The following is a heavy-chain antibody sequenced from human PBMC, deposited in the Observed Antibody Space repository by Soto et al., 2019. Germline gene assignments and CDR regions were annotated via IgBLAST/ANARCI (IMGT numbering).Heavy chain of an antibody. CDR3: AGSGDYYYYYGMDV. CDR2: IIPIFGTA. D-gene: IGHD3-10*01. J-gene: IGHJ6*02. V-gene: IGHV1-69*12. Sequence: QVQLVQSGAEVKKPGSSVKVSCKASGGTFSSYAISWVRQAPGQGLEWMGGIIPIFGTANSAQKFQGRVTITADESTSTAYMELSSLRSEDTAVYYCAGSGDYYYYYGMDVWAQGTTVTVSS. CDR1: GGTFSSYA.